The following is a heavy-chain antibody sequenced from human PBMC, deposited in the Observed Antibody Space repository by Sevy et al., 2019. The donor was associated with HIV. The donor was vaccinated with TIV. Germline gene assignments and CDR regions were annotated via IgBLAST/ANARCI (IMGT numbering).Heavy chain of an antibody. CDR1: GFTFGTHA. Sequence: GGSLRLSCATSGFTFGTHAMSWVRQAPGKGLEWVSGISGSGGSTYYADSGEGRFTISRDKSKKTLYLQGNSLRAEDTAVYYCAKGVYDFWSGRSDIFDIWGQGTMVTVSS. CDR3: AKGVYDFWSGRSDIFDI. V-gene: IGHV3-23*01. D-gene: IGHD3-3*01. CDR2: ISGSGGST. J-gene: IGHJ3*02.